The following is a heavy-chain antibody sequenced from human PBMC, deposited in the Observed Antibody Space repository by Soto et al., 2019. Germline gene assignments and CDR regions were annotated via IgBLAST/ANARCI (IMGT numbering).Heavy chain of an antibody. D-gene: IGHD3-22*01. J-gene: IGHJ6*02. Sequence: GASVKVSCKASGGTFSSYAITWVRQAPGQGLEWMGGIIPIFGAANNAQKFQGRVTITADKSTTTAYMELSSLRSEDTAVYYCAREYYDSSGYSPTYDYYGIDVWGQGTTVTVSS. CDR3: AREYYDSSGYSPTYDYYGIDV. CDR1: GGTFSSYA. V-gene: IGHV1-69*06. CDR2: IIPIFGAA.